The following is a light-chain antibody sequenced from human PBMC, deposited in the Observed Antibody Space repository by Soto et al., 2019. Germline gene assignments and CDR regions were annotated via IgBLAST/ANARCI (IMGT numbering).Light chain of an antibody. CDR1: QSISSW. J-gene: IGKJ2*02. V-gene: IGKV1-5*03. CDR3: QQYGNYCT. CDR2: KAS. Sequence: DIQMTQSPSTLSASVGDRVTITCRASQSISSWLAWYQQKPGKAPKLLIYKASSLESGVPSRFSGSGSGTEFTLTISSLQPDDFATYYCQQYGNYCTFGQGTKLEIK.